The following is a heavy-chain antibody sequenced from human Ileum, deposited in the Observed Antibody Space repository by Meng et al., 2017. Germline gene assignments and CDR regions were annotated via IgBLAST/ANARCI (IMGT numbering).Heavy chain of an antibody. D-gene: IGHD2-15*01. CDR3: VNYCSGGKCSPNEKTQH. Sequence: QVQLQQWGAGLLKPSETLSLTCVVYGGSFSANYWTWIRQPPGKGLEWIGEIFHTGNTNYNPSLQSRVSLSIDKSKNQFSLKVISVTAADTAVYYCVNYCSGGKCSPNEKTQHWGQGTLVTVSS. V-gene: IGHV4-34*12. CDR1: GGSFSANY. CDR2: IFHTGNT. J-gene: IGHJ1*01.